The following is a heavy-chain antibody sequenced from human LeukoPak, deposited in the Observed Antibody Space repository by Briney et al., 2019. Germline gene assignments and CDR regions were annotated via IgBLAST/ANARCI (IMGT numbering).Heavy chain of an antibody. D-gene: IGHD6-19*01. V-gene: IGHV4-59*01. CDR3: ARRGVAGTRYFDY. CDR1: GGSISSYY. CDR2: IYYSGST. J-gene: IGHJ4*02. Sequence: SEILSLTCTVPGGSISSYYWSWIRQPPGKGLEWIGYIYYSGSTNYNPSLKSRVTISVDTSKNQFSLKLSSVTAADTAVYYCARRGVAGTRYFDYWGQGTLVTVSS.